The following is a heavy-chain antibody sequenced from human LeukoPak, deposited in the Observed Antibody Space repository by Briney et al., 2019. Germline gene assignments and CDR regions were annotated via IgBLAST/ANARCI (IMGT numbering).Heavy chain of an antibody. CDR1: GFTFSDHY. Sequence: QPGGSLRLSCAASGFTFSDHYMDWVRQAPEKGLEWVGRTRNKANRYTTEYAASVKGRFTISRDDSKNSLYLQMNSLGTEDTAVYYCARVHDSSWDGSYFDYWGQGTLVTVSS. CDR2: TRNKANRYTT. V-gene: IGHV3-72*01. CDR3: ARVHDSSWDGSYFDY. J-gene: IGHJ4*02. D-gene: IGHD6-13*01.